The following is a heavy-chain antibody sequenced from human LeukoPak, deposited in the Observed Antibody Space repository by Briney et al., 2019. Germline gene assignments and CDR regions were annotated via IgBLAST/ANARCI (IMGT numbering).Heavy chain of an antibody. CDR3: ARMGSFTYLPGSNWFDP. Sequence: ASVKVSCKASGYTFTSYGISWVRQAPGQGLEWMGWISAYNGNTNYAQKLQGRVTMTTDTSTSTAYMELRSLRSDDTAVYYCARMGSFTYLPGSNWFDPWGQGTLVTVSS. D-gene: IGHD3-10*01. CDR2: ISAYNGNT. J-gene: IGHJ5*02. V-gene: IGHV1-18*01. CDR1: GYTFTSYG.